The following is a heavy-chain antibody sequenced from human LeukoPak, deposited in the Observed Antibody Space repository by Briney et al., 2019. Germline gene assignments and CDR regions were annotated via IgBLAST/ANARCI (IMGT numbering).Heavy chain of an antibody. CDR3: AREDILTGYSSAEYFQH. Sequence: ASVKVSCKASGYTFTNYAINWVRQAPGQGLEWMGWITGYKGNTNYAQKLQGRVTMTTDTSTSTAYMELRSLRSDDTAVYYCAREDILTGYSSAEYFQHWGQGTLVTVSS. CDR2: ITGYKGNT. J-gene: IGHJ1*01. D-gene: IGHD3-9*01. CDR1: GYTFTNYA. V-gene: IGHV1-18*04.